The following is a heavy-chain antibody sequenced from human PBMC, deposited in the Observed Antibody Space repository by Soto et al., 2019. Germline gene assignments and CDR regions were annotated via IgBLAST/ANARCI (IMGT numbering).Heavy chain of an antibody. Sequence: GGSLRLSCAASGFTFSSYAMHWVRQAPGKGLEWVAVISYDGSNKYYADSVKGRFTISRDNSKNTLYLQMNSLRAEDTAVYYCARDLRYPYYDFWSGGDYYYYGMDVWGQGTTVTVSS. D-gene: IGHD3-3*01. V-gene: IGHV3-30-3*01. J-gene: IGHJ6*02. CDR2: ISYDGSNK. CDR1: GFTFSSYA. CDR3: ARDLRYPYYDFWSGGDYYYYGMDV.